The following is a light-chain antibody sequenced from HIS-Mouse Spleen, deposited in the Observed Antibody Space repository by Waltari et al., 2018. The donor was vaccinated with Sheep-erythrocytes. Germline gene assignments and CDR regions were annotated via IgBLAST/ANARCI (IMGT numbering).Light chain of an antibody. CDR3: CSYAGSYNHV. Sequence: QSALTQPRSVSGSPGQSVTIPCPGTSRDVGGYHSSSWYQPHPGKAPKLMIYDVSKRPSGVPDRFSGSKSGNTASLTISGLQAEDEADYYCCSYAGSYNHVFATGTKVTVL. V-gene: IGLV2-11*01. CDR1: SRDVGGYHS. CDR2: DVS. J-gene: IGLJ1*01.